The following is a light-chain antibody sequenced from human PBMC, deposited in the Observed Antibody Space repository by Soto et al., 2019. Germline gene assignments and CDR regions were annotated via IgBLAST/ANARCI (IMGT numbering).Light chain of an antibody. J-gene: IGLJ3*02. Sequence: QSVLTQPPSASGTPGQRVTISCSGSSSNIGSNTVNWYQQLPGTAPKLLIYSNDQRPSGVPDRFSGSKSGTSASLAISGLQSEDEADYYCATWDVSLSGGVFGGGTKVTVL. CDR2: SND. CDR3: ATWDVSLSGGV. V-gene: IGLV1-44*01. CDR1: SSNIGSNT.